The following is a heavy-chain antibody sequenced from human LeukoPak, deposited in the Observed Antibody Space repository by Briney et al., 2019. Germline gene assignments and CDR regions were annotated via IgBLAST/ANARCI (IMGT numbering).Heavy chain of an antibody. CDR3: ARLVVVPAANLPHGMDV. CDR2: INPNSGGT. Sequence: GASVKVSCKASGYTFTGYYMHWVRQAPGQGLEWMGWINPNSGGTNYAQKFQGRVTMTRDTSISTAYMELSRLRSDDTAVYYCARLVVVPAANLPHGMDVWGQGTTVTVSS. V-gene: IGHV1-2*02. D-gene: IGHD2-2*01. CDR1: GYTFTGYY. J-gene: IGHJ6*02.